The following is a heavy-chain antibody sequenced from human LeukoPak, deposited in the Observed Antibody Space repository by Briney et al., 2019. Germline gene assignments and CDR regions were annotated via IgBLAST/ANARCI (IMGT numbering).Heavy chain of an antibody. CDR3: ARSKRDPYAFDI. D-gene: IGHD4-11*01. CDR1: GGIFSSYA. J-gene: IGHJ3*02. Sequence: SVKVSCKPCGGIFSSYAISWVRQAPGQGLEWMGGIIRIFGTANYAQRFQGRVTSTKDESTSTASMELRSLRSEDTGVYYWARSKRDPYAFDIWGQGTMVTVSS. V-gene: IGHV1-69*05. CDR2: IIRIFGTA.